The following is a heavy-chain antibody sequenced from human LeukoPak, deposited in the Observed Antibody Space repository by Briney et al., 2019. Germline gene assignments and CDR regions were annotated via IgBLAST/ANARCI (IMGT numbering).Heavy chain of an antibody. CDR1: RYSFASYW. J-gene: IGHJ4*02. D-gene: IGHD3-3*01. CDR2: IYPGDSDT. CDR3: ARGFGVVSSAFDY. Sequence: GESLKISCKGSRYSFASYWIGWVRQMPGKGLEWMGIIYPGDSDTRYSPSFQGQVTISADKSISTAYLQWSSLKASDTAMYYCARGFGVVSSAFDYWGQGTLVTVSS. V-gene: IGHV5-51*01.